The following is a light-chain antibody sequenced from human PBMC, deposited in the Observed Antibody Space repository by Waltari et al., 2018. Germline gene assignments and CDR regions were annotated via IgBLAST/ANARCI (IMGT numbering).Light chain of an antibody. CDR1: SSNTGSNY. J-gene: IGLJ2*01. V-gene: IGLV1-47*01. Sequence: QSVLTQPPSASATPGQRVTISCSGSSSNTGSNYVYWYQQLPGTAPKLLIYRNNQQPSGVPDRFSGSKSGTSASLAISGLRSEDEADYYCAAWDDSLSGVVFGGGTKLTVL. CDR2: RNN. CDR3: AAWDDSLSGVV.